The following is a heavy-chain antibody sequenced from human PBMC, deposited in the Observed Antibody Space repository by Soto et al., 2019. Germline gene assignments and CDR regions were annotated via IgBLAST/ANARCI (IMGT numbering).Heavy chain of an antibody. CDR1: GGSISSYY. V-gene: IGHV4-59*01. CDR3: AGGYYDFWSGYYKFFDY. CDR2: IYYSGST. Sequence: PSETLSLTCTVSGGSISSYYWSWIRQPPGKGLEWIAYIYYSGSTNYNPSLKSRVTISVDTSKNQFSLKLSYVTAADTAVYYCAGGYYDFWSGYYKFFDYWGQGTLVTVSS. J-gene: IGHJ4*02. D-gene: IGHD3-3*01.